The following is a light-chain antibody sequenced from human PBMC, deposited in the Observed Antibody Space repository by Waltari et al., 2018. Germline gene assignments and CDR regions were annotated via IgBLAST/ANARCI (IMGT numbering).Light chain of an antibody. CDR1: GLRSFY. J-gene: IGLJ2*01. CDR2: GKN. CDR3: NSRDSSSSHQL. V-gene: IGLV3-19*01. Sequence: SSELTQDPAVSVALGQTVRITCQGDGLRSFYASWYQQKPGQAPILVIYGKNNRPSGILDRFSGSTSGNTASLTITGAQAEDEADYYCNSRDSSSSHQLFGGGTKLTVL.